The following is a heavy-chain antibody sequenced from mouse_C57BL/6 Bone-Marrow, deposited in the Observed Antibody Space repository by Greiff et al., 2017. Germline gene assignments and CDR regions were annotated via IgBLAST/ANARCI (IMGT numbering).Heavy chain of an antibody. CDR1: GYAFTNYL. D-gene: IGHD1-1*01. V-gene: IGHV1-54*01. CDR3: ARSDYYVSSPRFAY. Sequence: QVQLQQSGAELVRPGTSVKVSCKASGYAFTNYLIEWVKQRPGQGLEWIGVINPGSGGTNYNEKFKGKATLTADKSSSTAYMQLSSLTSEDSAVYFCARSDYYVSSPRFAYWGQGTLVTVSA. J-gene: IGHJ3*01. CDR2: INPGSGGT.